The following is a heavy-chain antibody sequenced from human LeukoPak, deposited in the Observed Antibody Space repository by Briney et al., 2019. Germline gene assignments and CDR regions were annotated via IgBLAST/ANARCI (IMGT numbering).Heavy chain of an antibody. D-gene: IGHD2-2*01. CDR2: MNPNSGNT. CDR3: ARVVVVVPAAKIWFDP. Sequence: ASMKVSCKASGYTFTSYDINWVRQATGQGLEWMGWMNPNSGNTGYAQKFQGRVTITRNTSTSTAYMELSSLRSEDTAVYYCARVVVVVPAAKIWFDPWGQGTLVTVSS. V-gene: IGHV1-8*03. CDR1: GYTFTSYD. J-gene: IGHJ5*02.